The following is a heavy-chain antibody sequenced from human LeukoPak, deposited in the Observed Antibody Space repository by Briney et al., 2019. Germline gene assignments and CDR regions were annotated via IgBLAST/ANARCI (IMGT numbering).Heavy chain of an antibody. J-gene: IGHJ3*02. CDR3: ARYGFSAVWQGGWHAFDI. V-gene: IGHV1-46*01. CDR2: INPTTGDT. Sequence: GASVKVSCKASGYTFTSYYVHWVRQAPGQGLQWTGIINPTTGDTIYAQKFQGRVTMTRDMSTDTVYMELSSLRSEDTAVYYCARYGFSAVWQGGWHAFDIWGHGTMVTVSS. CDR1: GYTFTSYY. D-gene: IGHD5-24*01.